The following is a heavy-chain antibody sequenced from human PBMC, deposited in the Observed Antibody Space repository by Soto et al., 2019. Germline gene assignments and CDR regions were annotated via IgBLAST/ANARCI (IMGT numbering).Heavy chain of an antibody. CDR2: ISANNGNT. CDR3: ARVSGAAGSNWFDH. Sequence: ASVKVSCKASGYTFTNFGISWVRQAPGQGLEWMGWISANNGNTNYAQQYQGRVTMTTDTSTSTVYMELRSLRSDDTAVYYCARVSGAAGSNWFDHWGQGTLVTVSS. V-gene: IGHV1-18*01. D-gene: IGHD6-13*01. CDR1: GYTFTNFG. J-gene: IGHJ5*02.